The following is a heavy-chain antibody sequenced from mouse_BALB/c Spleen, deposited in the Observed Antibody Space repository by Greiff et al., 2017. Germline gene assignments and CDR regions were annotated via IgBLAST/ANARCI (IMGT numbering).Heavy chain of an antibody. J-gene: IGHJ3*01. Sequence: VQLKESGPELVKPGASVKISCKASGYTFTDYYMNWVKQSHGKSLEWIGLVNPNNGGTSYNQKFKGKATLTVDKSSSTAYMELRSLTSEDSAVYYCATYYGNYVAYWGQGTLVTVSA. D-gene: IGHD2-10*01. CDR3: ATYYGNYVAY. CDR2: VNPNNGGT. V-gene: IGHV1-26*01. CDR1: GYTFTDYY.